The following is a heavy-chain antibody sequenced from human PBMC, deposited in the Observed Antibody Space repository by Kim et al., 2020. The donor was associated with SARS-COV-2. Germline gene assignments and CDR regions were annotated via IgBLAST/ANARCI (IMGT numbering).Heavy chain of an antibody. V-gene: IGHV3-30*02. D-gene: IGHD6-19*01. J-gene: IGHJ4*02. CDR3: AKGGGNSGWYLLT. Sequence: YAGAVKGRFTISRDNSKNTLYLQMNSLRAEDTAVYYCAKGGGNSGWYLLTWGQGTLVTVSS.